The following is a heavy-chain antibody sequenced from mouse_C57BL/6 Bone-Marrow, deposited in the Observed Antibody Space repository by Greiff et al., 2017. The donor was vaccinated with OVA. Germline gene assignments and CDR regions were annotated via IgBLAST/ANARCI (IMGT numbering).Heavy chain of an antibody. Sequence: QVQLQQPGAELVMPGASVKLSCKASGYTFTSYWMHWVKQRPGQGLEWIGEIDPSDSYTNYNQKFKGKSTLTVDKSSSTAYMQLSSLTSEDSAVYYCARDYYGSYGYCDVWGTGTAVTVSS. V-gene: IGHV1-69*01. D-gene: IGHD1-1*01. J-gene: IGHJ1*03. CDR1: GYTFTSYW. CDR3: ARDYYGSYGYCDV. CDR2: IDPSDSYT.